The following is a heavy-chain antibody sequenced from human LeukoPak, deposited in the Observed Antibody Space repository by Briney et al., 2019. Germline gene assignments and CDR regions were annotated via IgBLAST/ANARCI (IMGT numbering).Heavy chain of an antibody. CDR3: ARGIERYNWNDA. Sequence: ASVKVSCKASGYTFTSYYMHWVRQAPGQGLEWMGWISAYNGNTNYAQKLQGRVTMTTDTSTSTAYMELRSLRSDDTAVYYCARGIERYNWNDAWGQGTLVTVSS. D-gene: IGHD3-10*01. CDR2: ISAYNGNT. CDR1: GYTFTSYY. J-gene: IGHJ5*02. V-gene: IGHV1-18*04.